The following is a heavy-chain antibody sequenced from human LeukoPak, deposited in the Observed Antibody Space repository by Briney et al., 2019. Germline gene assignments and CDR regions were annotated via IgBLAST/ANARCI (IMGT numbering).Heavy chain of an antibody. V-gene: IGHV3-30*18. J-gene: IGHJ4*02. Sequence: GGSLRLSCAASGFTFSSYGMHWVRQAPGKGLEWVAVISYDGSNKYYADSVKGRFTISRDNSKNTLYLQMNSLRAEDTAVYYCAKGRCSSTSCHLDYWGQGTLVTVSS. CDR1: GFTFSSYG. D-gene: IGHD2-2*01. CDR2: ISYDGSNK. CDR3: AKGRCSSTSCHLDY.